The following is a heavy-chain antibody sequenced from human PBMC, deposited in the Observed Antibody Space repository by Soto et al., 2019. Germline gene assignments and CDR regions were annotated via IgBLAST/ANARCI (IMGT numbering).Heavy chain of an antibody. J-gene: IGHJ4*02. D-gene: IGHD3-22*01. CDR3: AGSSTYYYDSSGYSCDY. V-gene: IGHV1-69*13. CDR1: GGTFSSYA. CDR2: IIPIFGTA. Sequence: SVKVSCKASGGTFSSYAISWVRQAPGQGLEWMGGIIPIFGTANYAQKFQGRVTITADESTSTAYMELSSLRSEDTAVYYCAGSSTYYYDSSGYSCDYWGQGTLVTVSS.